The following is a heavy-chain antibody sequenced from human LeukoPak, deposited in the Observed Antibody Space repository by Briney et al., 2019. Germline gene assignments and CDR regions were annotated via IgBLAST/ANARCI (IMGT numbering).Heavy chain of an antibody. CDR1: GFTFSSYW. D-gene: IGHD3-22*01. Sequence: PGGSLRLSCAASGFTFSSYWMHWVRQAPGKGLVWVSRINSDGSSTSYADSVKGRFTISRDNAKNTLYLQMNSLRAEDTAVYYCARSYDSSGYYYSTKNVNWFDPWGQGTLVTVSS. CDR3: ARSYDSSGYYYSTKNVNWFDP. J-gene: IGHJ5*02. V-gene: IGHV3-74*01. CDR2: INSDGSST.